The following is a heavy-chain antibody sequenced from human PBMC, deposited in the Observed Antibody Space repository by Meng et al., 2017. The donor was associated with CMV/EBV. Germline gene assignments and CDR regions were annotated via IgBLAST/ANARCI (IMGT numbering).Heavy chain of an antibody. Sequence: GGSLRLSCAASGFTFSSYGMHWVRQAPGKGLEWVSSISSSSSYIYYADSVKGRFTISRDNAKNSLYLQMNSLRAEDTAVYYCARAMLADAFDIWGQGTMVTVSS. CDR1: GFTFSSYG. V-gene: IGHV3-21*01. D-gene: IGHD3-10*02. J-gene: IGHJ3*02. CDR2: ISSSSSYI. CDR3: ARAMLADAFDI.